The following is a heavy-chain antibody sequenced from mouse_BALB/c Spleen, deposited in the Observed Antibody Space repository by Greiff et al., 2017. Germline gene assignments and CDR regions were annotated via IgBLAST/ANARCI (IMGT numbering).Heavy chain of an antibody. CDR2: IRLKSNNYAT. J-gene: IGHJ3*01. Sequence: DVMLVESGGGLVQPGGSMKLSCVASGFTFSNYWMNWVRQSPEKGLEWVAEIRLKSNNYATHYAESVKGRFTISRDDSKSSVYLQMNNLRAEDTGIYYCTRDDYDGFAYWGQGTLVTVSA. CDR1: GFTFSNYW. V-gene: IGHV6-6*02. CDR3: TRDDYDGFAY. D-gene: IGHD2-4*01.